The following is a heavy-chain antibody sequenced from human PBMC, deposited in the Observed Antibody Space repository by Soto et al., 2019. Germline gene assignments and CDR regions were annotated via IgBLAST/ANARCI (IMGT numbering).Heavy chain of an antibody. CDR1: GYTFTSYS. V-gene: IGHV1-18*01. J-gene: IGHJ4*02. D-gene: IGHD5-18*01. Sequence: QVQLVQSGAEVKKPGASVKVSCKASGYTFTSYSISWVRQAPGQGLEWMGWISAYNGNTYHARKLQGRVTMTTDTSTSTAYMALRSLRSDVTAVYYWASDVGYGLIDYWGKGTMVTVSS. CDR3: ASDVGYGLIDY. CDR2: ISAYNGNT.